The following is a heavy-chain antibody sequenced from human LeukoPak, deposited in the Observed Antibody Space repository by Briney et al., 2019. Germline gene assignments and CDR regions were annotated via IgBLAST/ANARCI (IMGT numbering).Heavy chain of an antibody. CDR2: MSSDGINT. Sequence: GGSLRLSCATSGFTFRTSGVHWVRQAPGKGLEWVALMSSDGINTYYADSVKGRFTVSRDSSKDILYLQMNSLRADDTAIYYCAKDHAGSGRASEYWGQGTLVTVSS. CDR3: AKDHAGSGRASEY. D-gene: IGHD3-10*01. CDR1: GFTFRTSG. J-gene: IGHJ4*02. V-gene: IGHV3-30*04.